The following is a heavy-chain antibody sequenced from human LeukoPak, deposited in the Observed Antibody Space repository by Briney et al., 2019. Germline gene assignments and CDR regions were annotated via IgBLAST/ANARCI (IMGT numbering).Heavy chain of an antibody. V-gene: IGHV5-51*01. J-gene: IGHJ4*02. CDR1: GYSFTSYW. CDR2: IYPGDSDT. Sequence: GGSLKISGKGSGYSFTSYWIGWVRQMPGKGLEWMGIIYPGDSDTRYSPSFQGQVTISADKSISTAYLQWSSLKVSDTAMYYCARLYDSSGYYYGAFRYWGQGTLVTVSS. D-gene: IGHD3-22*01. CDR3: ARLYDSSGYYYGAFRY.